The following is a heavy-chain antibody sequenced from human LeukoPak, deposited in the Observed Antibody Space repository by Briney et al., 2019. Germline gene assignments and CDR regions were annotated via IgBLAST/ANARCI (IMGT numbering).Heavy chain of an antibody. Sequence: PSGTLSLTCAVSGGSISSSNWWSWVRQPPGKGLEWIGEIYHSGSTNYNPSLKSRVTISVDKSKNQFSLKLSSVTAADTAVYYCARVVFGSYDNAFDIWGQGTMVTVSS. CDR1: GGSISSSNW. CDR3: ARVVFGSYDNAFDI. V-gene: IGHV4-4*02. J-gene: IGHJ3*02. D-gene: IGHD1-26*01. CDR2: IYHSGST.